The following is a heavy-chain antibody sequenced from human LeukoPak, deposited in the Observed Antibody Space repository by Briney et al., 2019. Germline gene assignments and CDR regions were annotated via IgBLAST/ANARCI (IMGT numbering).Heavy chain of an antibody. V-gene: IGHV3-21*01. CDR1: GFTFSSYE. Sequence: GGSLRLSCAASGFTFSSYEMNWVRQAPGKGLEWVSSIPSSSSYIYSADSVKGRFTISRDNAKNSLYLQMNSLRAEDTAVYYCARGGSNRPYYFDYGAQGTLVTVSS. CDR3: ARGGSNRPYYFDY. CDR2: IPSSSSYI. J-gene: IGHJ4*02. D-gene: IGHD2-2*01.